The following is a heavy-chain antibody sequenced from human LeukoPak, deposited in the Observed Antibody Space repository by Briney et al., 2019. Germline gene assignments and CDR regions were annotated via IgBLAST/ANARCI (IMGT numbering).Heavy chain of an antibody. J-gene: IGHJ4*02. CDR1: GFIFRDYW. CDR3: AASRWSGALDF. CDR2: IDRDGFPT. Sequence: GGSLRLSCAASGFIFRDYWMLWVRQAPGKGLIWVSRIDRDGFPTIYADSVKGRFTASRNNARNTLYLQMNNLRDDDSAVYYCAASRWSGALDFWGKGSLVSVSS. V-gene: IGHV3-74*01. D-gene: IGHD3-3*01.